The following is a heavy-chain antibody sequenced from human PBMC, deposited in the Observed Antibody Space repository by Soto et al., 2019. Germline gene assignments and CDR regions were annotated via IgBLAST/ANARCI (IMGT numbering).Heavy chain of an antibody. CDR1: GFTFSNAW. V-gene: IGHV3-15*07. J-gene: IGHJ6*02. Sequence: GSLRLSCAASGFTFSNAWMNWVRQAPGKGLEWVGRIKSKTDGGTTDYAAPMKGRFTISRDDSKNTLYLQMNSLKTEDTAVYYCTHFGVGSSSWYHYGMDVWGQGTTVTVSS. CDR3: THFGVGSSSWYHYGMDV. CDR2: IKSKTDGGTT. D-gene: IGHD6-13*01.